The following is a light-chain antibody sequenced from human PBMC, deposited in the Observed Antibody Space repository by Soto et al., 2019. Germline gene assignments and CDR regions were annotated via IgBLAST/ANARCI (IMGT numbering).Light chain of an antibody. V-gene: IGKV1-5*03. Sequence: DIQMTQTPSTLSASVGERVTITCRASQSISIWLAWYQQKPGKAPKLLIYKASSLESGVPSRFSGSGSGTEFTLTISSLQADDYATFYCQQYNTYRAFGQGTKVDIK. CDR1: QSISIW. CDR2: KAS. J-gene: IGKJ1*01. CDR3: QQYNTYRA.